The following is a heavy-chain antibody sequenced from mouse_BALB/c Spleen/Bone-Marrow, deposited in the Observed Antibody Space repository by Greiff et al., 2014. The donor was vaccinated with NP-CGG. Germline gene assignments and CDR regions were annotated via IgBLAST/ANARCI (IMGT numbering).Heavy chain of an antibody. CDR1: GYTFTSYY. D-gene: IGHD2-3*01. V-gene: IGHV1S81*02. CDR2: INPSNGGT. Sequence: QVQLQQSGAELVKPGASVKLSCKASGYTFTSYYMYWVKQRPGQGLEWIGEINPSNGGTNFNEKFKSKATLTVDKSSSTAYMQLSSLTFEDSAVYYCTRSDGYYVPHWYFDVWGAGTTVTVSS. J-gene: IGHJ1*01. CDR3: TRSDGYYVPHWYFDV.